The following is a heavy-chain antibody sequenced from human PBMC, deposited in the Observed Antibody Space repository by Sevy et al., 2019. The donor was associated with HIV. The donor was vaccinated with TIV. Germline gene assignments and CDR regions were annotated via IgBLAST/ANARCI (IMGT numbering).Heavy chain of an antibody. CDR1: GFSFRNAW. CDR3: AAGVVSSDLDY. D-gene: IGHD2-15*01. Sequence: GGSLRLSCAASGFSFRNAWMSWVRQAPGKGLEWVGRIKSKTDGGTRDFAAPARGRFIISRDVSKNMLYLQMSSLKIEDTAYYFCAAGVVSSDLDYWGRGILVTVSS. CDR2: IKSKTDGGTR. V-gene: IGHV3-15*01. J-gene: IGHJ4*02.